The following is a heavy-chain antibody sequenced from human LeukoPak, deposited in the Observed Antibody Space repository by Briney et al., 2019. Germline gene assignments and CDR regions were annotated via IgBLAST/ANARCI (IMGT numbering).Heavy chain of an antibody. Sequence: ASVKVSCKASGYTFTSYDINWVRQATGQGLEWMGWMNPNSGNTGYAQKFQGRVTITADKSTSTAYMELSSLRSDDTAIYYCARSGEVHYFDDWGQGTLVTVSS. D-gene: IGHD3-10*01. CDR2: MNPNSGNT. J-gene: IGHJ4*02. CDR3: ARSGEVHYFDD. V-gene: IGHV1-8*01. CDR1: GYTFTSYD.